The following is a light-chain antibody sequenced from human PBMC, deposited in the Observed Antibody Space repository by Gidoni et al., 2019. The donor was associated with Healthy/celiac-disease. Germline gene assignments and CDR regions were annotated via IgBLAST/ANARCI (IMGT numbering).Light chain of an antibody. Sequence: DIVMTQSPLSLPVTPGEPASIPCRSSQSLLHSNGYNYLDWYLQKPGQSPQLLIYLGSNRASGVPDRFSGSGSGTDFTLKISRVEAEDVGVYYCMQALQTPPHTFGGGTKVEIK. CDR3: MQALQTPPHT. CDR2: LGS. V-gene: IGKV2-28*01. CDR1: QSLLHSNGYNY. J-gene: IGKJ4*01.